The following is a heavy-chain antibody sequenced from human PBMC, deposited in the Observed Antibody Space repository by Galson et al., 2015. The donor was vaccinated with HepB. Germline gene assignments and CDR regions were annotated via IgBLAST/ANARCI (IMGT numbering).Heavy chain of an antibody. CDR1: GGTFSSYT. Sequence: SVKVSCKASGGTFSSYTISWVRQAPGQGLEWMGRIIPILGIANYAQKFQGRVTITADKSTSTAYMELSSLRSEDTAVYYCALEGDYGDYRGDQGFDYWGQGTLVTVSS. J-gene: IGHJ4*02. V-gene: IGHV1-69*02. D-gene: IGHD4-17*01. CDR2: IIPILGIA. CDR3: ALEGDYGDYRGDQGFDY.